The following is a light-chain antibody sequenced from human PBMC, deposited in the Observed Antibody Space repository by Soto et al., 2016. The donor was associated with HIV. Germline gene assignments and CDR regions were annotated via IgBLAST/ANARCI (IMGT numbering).Light chain of an antibody. V-gene: IGLV3-21*02. J-gene: IGLJ2*01. CDR3: RVWDIASGHVV. CDR1: NIGSKS. CDR2: DDS. Sequence: SYVLTQPPSVSVAPGQTARITCEGDNIGSKSVHWYQQRPGQAPVLVVFDDSDRPSHIPDRFSGSKSGNTATLAISRVEAGDEADYYCRVWDIASGHVVFGGGTNLPVL.